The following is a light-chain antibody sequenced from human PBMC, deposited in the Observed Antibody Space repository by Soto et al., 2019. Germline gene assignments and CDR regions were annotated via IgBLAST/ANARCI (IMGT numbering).Light chain of an antibody. CDR2: GNS. V-gene: IGLV1-40*01. CDR1: SSNIGAGYD. CDR3: CSYGGGFPYV. J-gene: IGLJ1*01. Sequence: QSVLTQPPSVSGAPGQRVTISCTGSSSNIGAGYDVHWYQQLPGTAPKLLIYGNSNRPSGVPDRFSGSKSGTSASLAITGLQDEDEADFFCCSYGGGFPYVFGTGTKVTVL.